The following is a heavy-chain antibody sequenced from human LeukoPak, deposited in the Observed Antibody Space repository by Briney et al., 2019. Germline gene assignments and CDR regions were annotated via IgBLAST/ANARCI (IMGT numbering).Heavy chain of an antibody. CDR1: GGSFSGYY. V-gene: IGHV4-34*01. Sequence: SETLSLTCAVYGGSFSGYYWSWIRQPPGKGPEWIGEINHSGSTNYNPSLKSRVTISVDTSKNQFSLKLSSVTAADTAVYYCARGRERQQLDGYYFDYWGQGTLVTASS. J-gene: IGHJ4*02. CDR2: INHSGST. D-gene: IGHD6-13*01. CDR3: ARGRERQQLDGYYFDY.